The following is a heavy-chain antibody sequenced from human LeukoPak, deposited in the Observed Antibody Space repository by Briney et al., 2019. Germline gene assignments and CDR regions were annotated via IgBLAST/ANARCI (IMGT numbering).Heavy chain of an antibody. Sequence: SETLSLTCTVSGGSISSYYWSWIRQPPGKGLEWIGYIYYSGSTNYNPSLKSRVTISVDTSKNQFSLKLSSVTAADTAVYYCAKLPPYGDYPDYWGQGTLVTVSS. D-gene: IGHD4-17*01. J-gene: IGHJ4*02. CDR1: GGSISSYY. V-gene: IGHV4-59*08. CDR3: AKLPPYGDYPDY. CDR2: IYYSGST.